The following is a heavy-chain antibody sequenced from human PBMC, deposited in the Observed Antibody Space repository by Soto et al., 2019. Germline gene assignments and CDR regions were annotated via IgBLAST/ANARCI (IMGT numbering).Heavy chain of an antibody. D-gene: IGHD5-12*01. CDR1: GGTFSSYA. CDR2: IIPIFGTA. CDR3: ARANIVATISAGYYYYGMDV. V-gene: IGHV1-69*13. Sequence: GASVKVSCKASGGTFSSYAISWVRQAPGQGLEWMGGIIPIFGTANYAQKFQGRVTITADESTSTAYMELGSLRSEDTAVYYCARANIVATISAGYYYYGMDVWGQGTTVTVSS. J-gene: IGHJ6*02.